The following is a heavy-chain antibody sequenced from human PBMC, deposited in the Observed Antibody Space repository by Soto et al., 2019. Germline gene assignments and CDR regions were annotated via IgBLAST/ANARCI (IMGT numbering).Heavy chain of an antibody. Sequence: SETLSLTCTVSGGSISSSSYYWGWIRQPPGKGLEWIGSIYYSGSTYYNPSLKSRVTISVDTSKNQFSLKLSSVTAADTAVYYCARDLLGGDTGGYYFDYWGQGTLVTVSS. CDR3: ARDLLGGDTGGYYFDY. J-gene: IGHJ4*02. CDR1: GGSISSSSYY. V-gene: IGHV4-39*07. D-gene: IGHD2-15*01. CDR2: IYYSGST.